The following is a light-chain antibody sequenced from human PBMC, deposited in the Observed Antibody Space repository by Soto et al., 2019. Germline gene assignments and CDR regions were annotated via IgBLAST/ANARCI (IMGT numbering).Light chain of an antibody. J-gene: IGKJ1*01. Sequence: DIQMTQSPSSLSASVEDSVTITCRASQNIGNYLHWYQQRPGEGPKLLIYASSRLQSGVPSRFSGSGSGTHFTLTITSLRPEDCATYSCQQSSTPPWTFGQGTKVEV. V-gene: IGKV1-39*01. CDR2: ASS. CDR1: QNIGNY. CDR3: QQSSTPPWT.